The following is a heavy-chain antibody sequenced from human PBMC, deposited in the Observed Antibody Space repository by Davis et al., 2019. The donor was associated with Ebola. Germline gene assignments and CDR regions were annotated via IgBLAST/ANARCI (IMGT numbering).Heavy chain of an antibody. CDR2: IYSGGGT. V-gene: IGHV3-66*01. CDR3: AREAGTMVRGVEYYFDY. J-gene: IGHJ4*02. D-gene: IGHD3-10*01. Sequence: GESLKISCAASGFTVSSKFMSWVRQAPGKGLEWVSVIYSGGGTHYADSVQGRFTISRDNLKNTVYLQMNSLRAEDTAVYYCAREAGTMVRGVEYYFDYWGQGTLVTVSS. CDR1: GFTVSSKF.